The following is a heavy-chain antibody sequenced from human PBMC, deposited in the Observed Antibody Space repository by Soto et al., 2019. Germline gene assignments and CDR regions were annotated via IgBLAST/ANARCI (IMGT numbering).Heavy chain of an antibody. Sequence: SLRLSCVGSEFIFSTYAMSWVRQAPGKGLEWVSAISASGGSTYYADSVKGRFAVSRDNSKSTLYLQMNSLRDEDTAVYYCAKVPTGEMATVFQAFDIWGQGTMVTVSS. CDR1: EFIFSTYA. CDR3: AKVPTGEMATVFQAFDI. V-gene: IGHV3-23*01. CDR2: ISASGGST. J-gene: IGHJ3*02. D-gene: IGHD4-4*01.